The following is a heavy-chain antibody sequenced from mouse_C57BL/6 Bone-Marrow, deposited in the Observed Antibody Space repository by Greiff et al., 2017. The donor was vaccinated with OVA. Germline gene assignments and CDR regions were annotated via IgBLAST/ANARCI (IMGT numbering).Heavy chain of an antibody. V-gene: IGHV3-1*01. J-gene: IGHJ2*01. D-gene: IGHD2-3*01. CDR3: ARAIYDGYLYYFDY. CDR2: ISYSGST. Sequence: DVQLQESGPGMVKPSQSLSLTCTVTGYSITSGYDWHWIRHFPGNKLEWMGYISYSGSTTYNPSLKSRISITHDTSKNHFFLKLNSVTTEDTATYYCARAIYDGYLYYFDYWGQGTTLTVSS. CDR1: GYSITSGYD.